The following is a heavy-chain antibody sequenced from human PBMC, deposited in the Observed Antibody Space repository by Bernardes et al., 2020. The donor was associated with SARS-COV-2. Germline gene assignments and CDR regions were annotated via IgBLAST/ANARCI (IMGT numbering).Heavy chain of an antibody. D-gene: IGHD3-9*01. CDR2: FDPEDGET. CDR1: GYTLTELS. J-gene: IGHJ6*02. CDR3: ATDQRYYDILTGRTYYYGMDV. V-gene: IGHV1-24*01. Sequence: ASVKVSCKVSGYTLTELSMHWVRQAPGKGLEWMGGFDPEDGETIYAQKFQCRVTMTEDTSTDTAYMELSSLRSEDTAVYYCATDQRYYDILTGRTYYYGMDVWGQGTTVTVSS.